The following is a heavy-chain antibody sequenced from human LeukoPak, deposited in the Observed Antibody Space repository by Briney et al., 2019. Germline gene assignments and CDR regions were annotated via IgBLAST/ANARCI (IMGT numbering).Heavy chain of an antibody. CDR3: ARHDSFIPY. J-gene: IGHJ4*02. V-gene: IGHV3-23*01. D-gene: IGHD5-18*01. Sequence: GGSLRPSCAAYGFTFNYYAMSWVRQAPGKGLEWVSGISDNEGKTYYTDSVKGRFTISRDNTKNTVYPQMNNLRADDTAVYFCARHDSFIPYWGQGTLVTVSS. CDR2: ISDNEGKT. CDR1: GFTFNYYA.